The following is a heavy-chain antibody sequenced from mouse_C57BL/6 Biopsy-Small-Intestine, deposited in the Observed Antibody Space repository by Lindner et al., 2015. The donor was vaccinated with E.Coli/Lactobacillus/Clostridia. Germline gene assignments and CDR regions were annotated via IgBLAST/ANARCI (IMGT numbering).Heavy chain of an antibody. CDR2: VSTYNGDR. CDR1: GYSFTTYG. Sequence: SVKVSCKASGYSFTTYGLAWVRQAPGQRLEWVGWVSTYNGDRDYAQKLQGRVTMTTDTSTSTAYMELKNLRYDDTAVYYCVRGPDLWGQGTLVTVTS. J-gene: IGHJ4*01. V-gene: IGHV14-4*02. CDR3: VRGPDL.